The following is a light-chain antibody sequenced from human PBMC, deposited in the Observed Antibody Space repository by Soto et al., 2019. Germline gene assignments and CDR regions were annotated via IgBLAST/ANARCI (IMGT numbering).Light chain of an antibody. CDR1: QSIPSS. Sequence: IVFTRSPGTIHWCPGERTTLSCRASQSIPSSFPWYQQNPGQAPRPLIYDASNRATDIPARFSGSGSGTDFTLTISSLELEDFAVYYCQQRSTGPITFGQGTDWRL. J-gene: IGKJ5*01. CDR2: DAS. CDR3: QQRSTGPIT. V-gene: IGKV3-11*01.